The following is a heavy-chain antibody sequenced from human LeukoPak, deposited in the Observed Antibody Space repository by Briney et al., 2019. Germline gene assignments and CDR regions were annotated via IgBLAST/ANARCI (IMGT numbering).Heavy chain of an antibody. CDR3: ASSSTRFYYYYGMDV. D-gene: IGHD6-13*01. Sequence: PSETPSLTCAVYGGSFSGYYWSWIRQPPGKGLEWIGEINHSGSTNYNPSLKSRVTISVDTSKNQFSLKLSSVTAADTAVYYCASSSTRFYYYYGMDVWGQGTTVTVSS. J-gene: IGHJ6*02. CDR1: GGSFSGYY. V-gene: IGHV4-34*01. CDR2: INHSGST.